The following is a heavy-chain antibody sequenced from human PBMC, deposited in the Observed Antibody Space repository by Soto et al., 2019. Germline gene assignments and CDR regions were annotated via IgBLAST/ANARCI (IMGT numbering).Heavy chain of an antibody. J-gene: IGHJ4*02. V-gene: IGHV3-15*07. CDR2: IKSKTDGGTT. CDR1: GSTFSNAW. D-gene: IGHD6-19*01. Sequence: EVQLVESGGGLVKPGGSLRLSCAASGSTFSNAWMNWVRQAPGKGLEWVGRIKSKTDGGTTDYAAPVKGRFTISRDDSKNTLYLQMNSLKTEDTAVYYCTTDRGGSGWYSFPDYWGQGTLVTVSS. CDR3: TTDRGGSGWYSFPDY.